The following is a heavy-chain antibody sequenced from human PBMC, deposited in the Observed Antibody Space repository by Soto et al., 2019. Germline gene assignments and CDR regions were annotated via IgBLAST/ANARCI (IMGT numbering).Heavy chain of an antibody. Sequence: QITLKESGPTLVKPTQTLTLTCTFSGFSLSTSGVGVGWIRQPPGKALEWLALIYWDDDKRYSPSLKSRLTITKETSKNQVVLTMTNMDPVDTATYYCAHYSYGDYVRVNWFDPWGQGTLVTVSS. CDR3: AHYSYGDYVRVNWFDP. CDR1: GFSLSTSGVG. J-gene: IGHJ5*02. CDR2: IYWDDDK. D-gene: IGHD4-17*01. V-gene: IGHV2-5*02.